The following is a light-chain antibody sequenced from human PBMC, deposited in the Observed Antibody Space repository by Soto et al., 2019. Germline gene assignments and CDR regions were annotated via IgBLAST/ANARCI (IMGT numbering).Light chain of an antibody. Sequence: PGERATVSCKASQSVGGSSLAWYQQRPGQAPRLLIYGASNRATGIPDRFSGSGSGTDFTLTISRLEPEDFAVYYCQQYGSSGTFGQGANVDIK. CDR3: QQYGSSGT. J-gene: IGKJ1*01. CDR2: GAS. CDR1: QSVGGSS. V-gene: IGKV3-20*01.